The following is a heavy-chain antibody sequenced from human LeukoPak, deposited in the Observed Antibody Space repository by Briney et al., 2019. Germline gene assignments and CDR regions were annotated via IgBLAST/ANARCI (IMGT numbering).Heavy chain of an antibody. J-gene: IGHJ4*02. CDR3: AKDLYYYDSSGYYSHCLDY. Sequence: GGSLRLSCAASGFTFSSYAMSWVRQAPGKGLEWVSAISGSGGSTYYADSVKGRFTISRDNSKNTLYLQMNSLRAEDTAVYYCAKDLYYYDSSGYYSHCLDYWGQGTLVTVSS. CDR1: GFTFSSYA. V-gene: IGHV3-23*01. D-gene: IGHD3-22*01. CDR2: ISGSGGST.